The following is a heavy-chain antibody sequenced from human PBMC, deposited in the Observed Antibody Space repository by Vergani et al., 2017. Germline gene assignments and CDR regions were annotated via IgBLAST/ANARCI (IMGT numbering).Heavy chain of an antibody. CDR1: GYSFTNYW. Sequence: VQLVQSGAEVKKPGESLNISCQISGYSFTNYWIGWVRQMPGKGLEWMGIIHPADSDTRYSPSFQGQVTISVDKSISTAYLQRSGLRASDSAMYYCARLYGRDSSGSKYFDYWGQGTLVTVSS. CDR3: ARLYGRDSSGSKYFDY. V-gene: IGHV5-51*01. CDR2: IHPADSDT. J-gene: IGHJ4*02. D-gene: IGHD3-22*01.